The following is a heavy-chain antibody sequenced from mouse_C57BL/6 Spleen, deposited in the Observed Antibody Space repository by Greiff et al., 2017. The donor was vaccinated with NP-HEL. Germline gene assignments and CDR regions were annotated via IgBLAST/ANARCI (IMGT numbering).Heavy chain of an antibody. J-gene: IGHJ2*01. CDR3: ARYYYGTSYYFDY. V-gene: IGHV5-17*01. CDR1: GFTFSDYG. CDR2: ISSGNTTI. D-gene: IGHD1-1*01. Sequence: EVKVVESGGGLVKPGGSLKLSCAASGFTFSDYGMHWVRQAPEKGLEWVAYISSGNTTIYYADTVKGRFTISRDNAKNTLFLQMTSLRSEDTAMYYCARYYYGTSYYFDYWGQGTTLTVSS.